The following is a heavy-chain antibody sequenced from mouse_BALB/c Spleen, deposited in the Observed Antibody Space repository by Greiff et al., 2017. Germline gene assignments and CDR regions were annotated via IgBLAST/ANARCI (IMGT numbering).Heavy chain of an antibody. Sequence: EVKLVESGGGLVQPGGSRKLSCAASGFTFSSFGMHWVRQAPEKGLEWVAYISSGSSTIYYADTVKGRFTISRDNPKNTLFLQMTSIRSEDTAMYYCARDGNYPYYAMDDWGQGTSVTVSS. D-gene: IGHD2-1*01. CDR1: GFTFSSFG. CDR2: ISSGSSTI. CDR3: ARDGNYPYYAMDD. V-gene: IGHV5-17*02. J-gene: IGHJ4*01.